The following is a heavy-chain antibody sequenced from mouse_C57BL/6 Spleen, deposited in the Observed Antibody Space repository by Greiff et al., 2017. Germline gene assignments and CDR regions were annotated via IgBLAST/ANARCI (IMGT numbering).Heavy chain of an antibody. D-gene: IGHD1-1*01. V-gene: IGHV1-76*01. Sequence: VQLQQSGAELVRPGASVKLSCKASGYTFTDYYINWVKQRPGQGLEWIARIYPGSGNTYYNEKFKGKATLTAEKSSSTAYMQLSSLTSEDSAVYFCARAHLLSYFDYWGQGTTLTVSS. J-gene: IGHJ2*01. CDR1: GYTFTDYY. CDR3: ARAHLLSYFDY. CDR2: IYPGSGNT.